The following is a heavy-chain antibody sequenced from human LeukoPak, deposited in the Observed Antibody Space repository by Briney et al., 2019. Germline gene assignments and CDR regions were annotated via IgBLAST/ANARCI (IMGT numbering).Heavy chain of an antibody. J-gene: IGHJ4*02. Sequence: SETLSLTCTVSGGSISSYYWSWIRQPPGKGLEWIGEIYHSGSTNYNPSLKSRVTISVDKSKNQFSLKLSSVTAADTAVYYCARVKYSTFFDYWGQGTLVTVSS. CDR1: GGSISSYY. D-gene: IGHD6-6*01. V-gene: IGHV4-59*12. CDR3: ARVKYSTFFDY. CDR2: IYHSGST.